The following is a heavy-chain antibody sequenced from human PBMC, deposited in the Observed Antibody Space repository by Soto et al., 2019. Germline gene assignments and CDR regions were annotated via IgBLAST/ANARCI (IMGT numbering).Heavy chain of an antibody. CDR1: GFTFDDYS. J-gene: IGHJ3*02. CDR2: ISYDGGTT. D-gene: IGHD2-21*01. CDR3: ARPHIRSAWNDGFDI. Sequence: QVQLVESGGGVVQPGRSLRLSCAASGFTFDDYSMHWVRQAPGKGLEWVALISYDGGTTHYGDSVKGRFTISRDDSKNTLFLQMNSLRSADTAVYYCARPHIRSAWNDGFDIWGQGTMVTVSS. V-gene: IGHV3-30*03.